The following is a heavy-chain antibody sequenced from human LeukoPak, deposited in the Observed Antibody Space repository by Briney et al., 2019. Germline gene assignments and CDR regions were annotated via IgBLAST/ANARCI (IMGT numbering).Heavy chain of an antibody. J-gene: IGHJ4*02. Sequence: GGSLRLSCAASGFTFSTYAMSWARQAPGKGLEWVSDISGSGGLTYYADSVKGRFTISRDNSKNTLYLQMNSLRAEDTAVYYCVKAPYGSGSYYIYYFDYWGQGTLVTVSS. CDR3: VKAPYGSGSYYIYYFDY. CDR1: GFTFSTYA. D-gene: IGHD3-10*01. CDR2: ISGSGGLT. V-gene: IGHV3-23*01.